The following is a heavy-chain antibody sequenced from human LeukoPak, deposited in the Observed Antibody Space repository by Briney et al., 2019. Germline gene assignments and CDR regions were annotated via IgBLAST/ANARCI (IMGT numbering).Heavy chain of an antibody. Sequence: ASVKVSCKASGYTFTGYYMHWVRQAPGQGLEWMGWINPNSGGTNYAQKFQGRVTMTRDTSISTAYMEPSRLRSDDTAVYYCARGGWIQNLLYYMDVWGKGTTVTISS. J-gene: IGHJ6*03. CDR3: ARGGWIQNLLYYMDV. CDR1: GYTFTGYY. CDR2: INPNSGGT. D-gene: IGHD5-18*01. V-gene: IGHV1-2*02.